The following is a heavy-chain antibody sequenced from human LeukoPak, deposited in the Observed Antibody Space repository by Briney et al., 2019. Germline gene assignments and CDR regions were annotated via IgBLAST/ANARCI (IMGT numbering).Heavy chain of an antibody. D-gene: IGHD3-9*01. V-gene: IGHV3-53*04. CDR2: IYSGGST. J-gene: IGHJ4*02. CDR3: ARSGGDILTGYYSSRLFGEYYFDY. Sequence: PGGSLRLSCAASGFTVSSNYMSWVRQAPGKGLEWVSVIYSGGSTYYADSVKGRFTISRHNSKNTLYLQMNSLRAEDTAVYYCARSGGDILTGYYSSRLFGEYYFDYWGQGTLVTVSS. CDR1: GFTVSSNY.